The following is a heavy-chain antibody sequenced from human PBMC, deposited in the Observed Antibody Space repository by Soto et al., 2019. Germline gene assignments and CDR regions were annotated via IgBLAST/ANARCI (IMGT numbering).Heavy chain of an antibody. CDR2: IYYSGST. CDR1: YGSISSLD. Sequence: TVAYGSISSLDGRLILQPPGKGLEWIGYIYYSGSTNYNPSLKSRVTISVDTSKNQFSLKLSSWTAADTAVYYCARHFTIIPEAFDFWGKGTMVTVS. CDR3: ARHFTIIPEAFDF. D-gene: IGHD3-3*01. J-gene: IGHJ3*01. V-gene: IGHV4-59*08.